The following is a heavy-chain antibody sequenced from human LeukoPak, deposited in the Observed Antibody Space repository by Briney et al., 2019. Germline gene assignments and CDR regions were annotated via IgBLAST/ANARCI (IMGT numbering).Heavy chain of an antibody. J-gene: IGHJ4*02. D-gene: IGHD6-13*01. CDR3: ARQVSVWSLISIAAAGTPDY. V-gene: IGHV5-51*01. CDR1: GYSFTSYW. Sequence: GESLKISCKGSGYSFTSYWIGWVRQMPGKGLEWMGIIYPGDSDTRYSPSFQGQVTISADKSISTAYLQWSSLKASDTAMYYCARQVSVWSLISIAAAGTPDYWGQGTLVTVSS. CDR2: IYPGDSDT.